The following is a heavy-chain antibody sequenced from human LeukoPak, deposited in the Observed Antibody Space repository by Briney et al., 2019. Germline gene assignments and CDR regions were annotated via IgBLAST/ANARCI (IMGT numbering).Heavy chain of an antibody. D-gene: IGHD6-13*01. CDR3: ARAAAAGIEIY. Sequence: PSETLSLTCTVSGSSTSTYYWSWIRQPPGKGLEWIGYIYYTGSINYNPSLKSRVTISIDRSKNQFSLTLSSVTAADTAVYHCARAAAAGIEIYWGQGTLVTVSS. V-gene: IGHV4-59*01. CDR1: GSSTSTYY. CDR2: IYYTGSI. J-gene: IGHJ4*02.